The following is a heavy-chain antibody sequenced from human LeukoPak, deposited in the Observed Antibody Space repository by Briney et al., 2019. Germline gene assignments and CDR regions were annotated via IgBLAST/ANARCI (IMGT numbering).Heavy chain of an antibody. CDR2: INPNGGAT. D-gene: IGHD3-16*01. J-gene: IGHJ4*02. CDR1: GYIFTGYY. Sequence: ASVKVSCMASGYIFTGYYLFWVRQAPGQGLEWMGWINPNGGATRYAQKFQGRVTLTCDTSIRTTYMELSSLTSDDTAVYYCARDERYSDADHHYPDLGYWGQGTLVTVSS. V-gene: IGHV1-2*02. CDR3: ARDERYSDADHHYPDLGY.